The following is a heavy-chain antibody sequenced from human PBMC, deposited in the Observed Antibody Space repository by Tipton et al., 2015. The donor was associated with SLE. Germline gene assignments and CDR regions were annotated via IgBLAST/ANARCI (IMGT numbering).Heavy chain of an antibody. CDR3: ASPGGPS. CDR2: ISSSSSYT. V-gene: IGHV3-21*05. Sequence: SLRLSCAASGFTFSSYSMNWVRQAPGKGLEWVSYISSSSSYTNYADSVKGRFTISRDNAKNSLYLQMNSLRAEDTAVYYCASPGGPSWGQGTLVTVSS. D-gene: IGHD3-10*01. J-gene: IGHJ4*02. CDR1: GFTFSSYS.